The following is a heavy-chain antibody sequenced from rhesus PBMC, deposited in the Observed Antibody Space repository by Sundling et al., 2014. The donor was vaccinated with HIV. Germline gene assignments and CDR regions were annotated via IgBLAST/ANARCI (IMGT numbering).Heavy chain of an antibody. J-gene: IGHJ4*01. V-gene: IGHV4S10*01. D-gene: IGHD6-13*01. CDR2: IFGSGRST. CDR1: GRPIIDSYR. Sequence: QVQLQESGPGVVQPSETLSLTCAVSGRPIIDSYRWSWIRQPPGKGLEWIGYIFGSGRSTNYNPSLKSRVTISIHTSRNQFSLKLTSVTAADTAVYFCARGGIAAGLWGQGVLVTVSS. CDR3: ARGGIAAGL.